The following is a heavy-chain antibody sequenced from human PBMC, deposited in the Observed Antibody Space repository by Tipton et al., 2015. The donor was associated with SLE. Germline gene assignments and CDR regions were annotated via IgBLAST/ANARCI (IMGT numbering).Heavy chain of an antibody. D-gene: IGHD3-22*01. V-gene: IGHV4-39*07. J-gene: IGHJ4*02. CDR2: IYYSGST. CDR3: ARGESSGYLYYFDY. CDR1: GGSISSSSYY. Sequence: TLFLTCTVSGGSISSSSYYWGWIRQPPGKGLEWIGSIYYSGSTYYNPSLKSRVTISVDTSKDQFSLKLSSVTAADTAVYYCARGESSGYLYYFDYWGQGTLVTVSS.